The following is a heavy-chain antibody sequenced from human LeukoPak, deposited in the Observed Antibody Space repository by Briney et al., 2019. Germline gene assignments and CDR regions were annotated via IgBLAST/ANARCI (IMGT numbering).Heavy chain of an antibody. CDR3: ASISSGWYWDY. D-gene: IGHD6-19*01. Sequence: GGSLRLSCAASGFTFSSYSMNWVRQAPGKGLEWVSSISSSSSYIYYADSVKGRFTISRDNAKNSLYLQMNSLRAQDTAVYYCASISSGWYWDYWGQGTLVTVSS. V-gene: IGHV3-21*01. CDR1: GFTFSSYS. J-gene: IGHJ4*02. CDR2: ISSSSSYI.